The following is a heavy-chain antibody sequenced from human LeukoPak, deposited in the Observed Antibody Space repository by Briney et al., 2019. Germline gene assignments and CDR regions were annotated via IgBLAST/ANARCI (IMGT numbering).Heavy chain of an antibody. CDR3: ARAGSSDYDYPLDGFDI. Sequence: ASVKVSCKTSGYTFIGYYMHWVRQAPGQGLEWMGWINPNSGGTNYAQKFQGRVTMTRDTSISTAYMDLSRLRSDDTAVYYCARAGSSDYDYPLDGFDIWGQGTMITVSS. CDR1: GYTFIGYY. D-gene: IGHD5-12*01. CDR2: INPNSGGT. V-gene: IGHV1-2*02. J-gene: IGHJ3*02.